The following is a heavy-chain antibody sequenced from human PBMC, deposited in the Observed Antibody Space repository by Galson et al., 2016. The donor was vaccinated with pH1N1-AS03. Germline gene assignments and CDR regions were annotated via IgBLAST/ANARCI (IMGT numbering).Heavy chain of an antibody. Sequence: SLRLSCAASGFTINNNYMSWVRQAPGKGLEWVSVIYGGGDTFYADSVKGRFTISRANSKNTVYLKMNSLRVEDTAVYYCAREPWGSTQGEYWGQGTLVTVSS. CDR3: AREPWGSTQGEY. D-gene: IGHD3-16*01. J-gene: IGHJ4*02. CDR1: GFTINNNY. V-gene: IGHV3-53*01. CDR2: IYGGGDT.